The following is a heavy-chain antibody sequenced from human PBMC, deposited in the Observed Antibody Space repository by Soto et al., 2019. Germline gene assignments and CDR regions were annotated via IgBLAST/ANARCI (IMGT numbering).Heavy chain of an antibody. CDR2: IIPIFGTA. V-gene: IGHV1-69*13. CDR1: GGTFSSYA. J-gene: IGHJ5*02. D-gene: IGHD6-19*01. Sequence: SVKVSCKASGGTFSSYAISWVRQAPGQGLGWMGGIIPIFGTANYAQKFQGRVTITADESTSTAYMELSSLRSEDTAVYYCEAYSSGWSNDPWGQGTLVTVSS. CDR3: EAYSSGWSNDP.